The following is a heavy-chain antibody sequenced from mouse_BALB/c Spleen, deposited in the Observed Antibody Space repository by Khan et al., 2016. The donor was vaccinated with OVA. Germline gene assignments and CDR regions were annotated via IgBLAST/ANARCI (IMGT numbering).Heavy chain of an antibody. CDR3: ARNYGYDVDFDY. V-gene: IGHV1S136*01. Sequence: MQLEESGPELVKPGASVKMSCKASGYTFTSYVMHWVRQKPGQGLEWIGYIYPYNDDTKYNAKIKGKATLTSDKSSSTAYMELTSLTSEDSAVYYCARNYGYDVDFDYGGQGTTLSLL. J-gene: IGHJ2*01. CDR2: IYPYNDDT. D-gene: IGHD2-14*01. CDR1: GYTFTSYV.